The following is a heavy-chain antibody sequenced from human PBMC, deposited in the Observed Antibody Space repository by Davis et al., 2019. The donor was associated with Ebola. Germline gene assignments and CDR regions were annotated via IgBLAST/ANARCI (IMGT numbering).Heavy chain of an antibody. V-gene: IGHV3-73*01. J-gene: IGHJ6*02. CDR3: AKGRYQLLLSPGMDV. D-gene: IGHD2-2*01. Sequence: GGSLRLSCAASGFTFSGSAMHWVRQASGKGLEWVGRIRSKANSYATAYAASVKGRFTISRDDSKNTAYLQMNSLKTEDTAVYYCAKGRYQLLLSPGMDVWGQGTTVTVSS. CDR2: IRSKANSYAT. CDR1: GFTFSGSA.